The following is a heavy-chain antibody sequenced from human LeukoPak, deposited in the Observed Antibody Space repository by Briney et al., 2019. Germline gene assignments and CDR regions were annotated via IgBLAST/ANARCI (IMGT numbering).Heavy chain of an antibody. CDR2: ISDSGGRT. J-gene: IGHJ4*02. CDR3: AKEITVAFGPDY. V-gene: IGHV3-23*01. D-gene: IGHD6-19*01. Sequence: PGGSLRLSCAASGFTFSTYVMNWFRQAPGKGLEWVSVISDSGGRTFYADSVKGRFTISRDNPKNTLFLQMNSLRAEDTAVYYCAKEITVAFGPDYWGQGTLVTVSS. CDR1: GFTFSTYV.